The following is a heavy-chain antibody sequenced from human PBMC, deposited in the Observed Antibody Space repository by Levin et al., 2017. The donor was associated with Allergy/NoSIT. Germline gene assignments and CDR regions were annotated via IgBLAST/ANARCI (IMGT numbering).Heavy chain of an antibody. CDR3: ARGFRDIVLVPAAMGALDY. D-gene: IGHD2-2*01. J-gene: IGHJ4*02. CDR1: GFTVSSNY. CDR2: IYSGGST. Sequence: SCAASGFTVSSNYMSWVRQAPGKGLEWVSVIYSGGSTYYADSVKGRFTISRDNSKNTLYLQMNSLRAEDTAVYYCARGFRDIVLVPAAMGALDYWGQGTLVTVSS. V-gene: IGHV3-53*01.